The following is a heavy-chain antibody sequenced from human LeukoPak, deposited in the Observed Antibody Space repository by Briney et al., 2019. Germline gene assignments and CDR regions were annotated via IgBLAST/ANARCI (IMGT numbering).Heavy chain of an antibody. CDR2: INHSGST. CDR3: ARDYWGYYGSGSGYYYYYGMDV. D-gene: IGHD3-10*01. V-gene: IGHV4-34*01. Sequence: KPSETLSLTFAVYGXSFSGYYWSWIRQPPGKGLEWIGEINHSGSTNYNPSLKSRVTISVDTSKNQFSLKLSSVTAADTAVYYCARDYWGYYGSGSGYYYYYGMDVWGQGTTVTVSS. J-gene: IGHJ6*02. CDR1: GXSFSGYY.